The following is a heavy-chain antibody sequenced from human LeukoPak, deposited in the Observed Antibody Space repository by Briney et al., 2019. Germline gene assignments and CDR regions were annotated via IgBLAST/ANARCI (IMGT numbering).Heavy chain of an antibody. V-gene: IGHV4-59*01. CDR2: IYYSGST. D-gene: IGHD5-24*01. CDR1: GGSINNYY. Sequence: SETLSLTCTVSGGSINNYYWTWIRQPPGKGLEGVGYIYYSGSTNYNPSLKSRVTISLDTSKNQFSLKLTSVTAADTALYYCARGDGYNWEFYFDYWGQGTLVTVSS. CDR3: ARGDGYNWEFYFDY. J-gene: IGHJ4*02.